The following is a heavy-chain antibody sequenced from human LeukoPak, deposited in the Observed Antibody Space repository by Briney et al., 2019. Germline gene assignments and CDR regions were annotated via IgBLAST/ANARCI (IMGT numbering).Heavy chain of an antibody. D-gene: IGHD5-18*01. V-gene: IGHV1-2*02. J-gene: IGHJ4*02. Sequence: ASVKVSCKASGYTFTGYYMHWVRQAPGQGLEWMGWINHNSGGTNYAQKFQGRVTMTRDTSISTAYMELSRLRSDDTAVYYCAREPLDTAMVTFDYWGQGTLVTVSS. CDR3: AREPLDTAMVTFDY. CDR1: GYTFTGYY. CDR2: INHNSGGT.